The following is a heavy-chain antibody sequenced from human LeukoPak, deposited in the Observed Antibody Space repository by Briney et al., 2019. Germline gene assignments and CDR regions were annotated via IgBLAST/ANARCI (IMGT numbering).Heavy chain of an antibody. Sequence: PGGSLRLSCAASGFTFSNYAMSWVRQAPGKGLEWVSGLSSSGDNTYYADSVKGRFTISRDNSKNTLYLQMNSLRAEDTAVYYCAKDRQWGVNAFDIWGQGTMVTVSS. D-gene: IGHD3-10*01. V-gene: IGHV3-23*01. CDR2: LSSSGDNT. J-gene: IGHJ3*02. CDR3: AKDRQWGVNAFDI. CDR1: GFTFSNYA.